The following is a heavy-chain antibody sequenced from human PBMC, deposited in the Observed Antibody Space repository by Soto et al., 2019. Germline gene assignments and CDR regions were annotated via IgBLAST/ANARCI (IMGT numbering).Heavy chain of an antibody. V-gene: IGHV6-1*01. D-gene: IGHD6-13*01. CDR1: GDSVSSNIVT. CDR2: TYYRSQWFN. J-gene: IGHJ4*02. CDR3: ARLIGTSWFVG. Sequence: PSQTLSLTCAISGDSVSSNIVTWDWIRQSPSKGLEWLERTYYRSQWFNDYAASVKSRMTINADTSKNQFSLQLNYVTPEDTAVYYCARLIGTSWFVGWGQGTPVTVPQ.